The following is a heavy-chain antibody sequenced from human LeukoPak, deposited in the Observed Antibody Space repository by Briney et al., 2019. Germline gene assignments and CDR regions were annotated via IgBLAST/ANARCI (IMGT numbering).Heavy chain of an antibody. J-gene: IGHJ5*02. CDR1: GRSFSGYY. Sequence: PSETLSLTCAVYGRSFSGYYWTWIRQTPGKGLEWIGYLYYNGRTNYNPSLKSRVTLSLDTSKNQFSLKLSSVTAADTAVYYCTTDENDYVWGSYRAWGQGTLVTVSS. CDR3: TTDENDYVWGSYRA. D-gene: IGHD3-16*02. CDR2: LYYNGRT. V-gene: IGHV4-34*11.